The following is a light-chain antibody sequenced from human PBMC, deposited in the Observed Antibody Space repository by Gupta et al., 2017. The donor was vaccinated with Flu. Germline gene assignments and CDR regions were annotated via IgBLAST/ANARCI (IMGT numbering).Light chain of an antibody. CDR3: QQYNSYSWT. CDR2: KAS. J-gene: IGKJ1*01. Sequence: DIQMTQSPSTLSASVGDRVTITCRASQSVSSWLAWYQQKPGKAPKVLIYKASSLESGVPSRFSDSGSGTEFTLTISSLQPDDFATYYCQQYNSYSWTFGQGTKVEIK. V-gene: IGKV1-5*03. CDR1: QSVSSW.